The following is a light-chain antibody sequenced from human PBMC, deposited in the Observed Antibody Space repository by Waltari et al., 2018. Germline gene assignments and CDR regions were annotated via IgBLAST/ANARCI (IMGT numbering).Light chain of an antibody. Sequence: DIVMTQSPLTLPVSHGEPASIYCRSSQSLLHSNGYKYLDWYLQKPGQSPQLLIYLGSNRASGVPDRFSGSGSGTDFTLKISRVEAEDVGVYYCMQALQTPPTFGQGTKLEI. J-gene: IGKJ2*01. V-gene: IGKV2-28*01. CDR2: LGS. CDR1: QSLLHSNGYKY. CDR3: MQALQTPPT.